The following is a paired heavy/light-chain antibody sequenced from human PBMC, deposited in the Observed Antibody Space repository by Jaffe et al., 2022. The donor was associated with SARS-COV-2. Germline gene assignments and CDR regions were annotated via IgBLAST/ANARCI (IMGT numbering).Heavy chain of an antibody. J-gene: IGHJ2*01. CDR2: MFHSGLT. V-gene: IGHV4-59*11. D-gene: IGHD1-26*01. CDR3: ARVNMGLGWSFDL. Sequence: QVQLQESGPGLVKPSETLSLTCAVSAGSITAHYWSWIRQPPGKGLEYIGYMFHSGLTDYSPSLKSRVTISLDASKSQFSLKLSSMTTADTAVYYCARVNMGLGWSFDLWSRGTLVTVSS. CDR1: AGSITAHY.
Light chain of an antibody. Sequence: DIVMTQSPLSLPVTPGEPASISCRSSQSLVHSNGNNYLDWYLQKPGQSPQLLIYLGSYRASGVPDRFSGSGSGTDFTLKISRVEAEDVGVYYCMQALQTPRTFGQGTKVEIK. CDR2: LGS. CDR1: QSLVHSNGNNY. V-gene: IGKV2-28*01. CDR3: MQALQTPRT. J-gene: IGKJ1*01.